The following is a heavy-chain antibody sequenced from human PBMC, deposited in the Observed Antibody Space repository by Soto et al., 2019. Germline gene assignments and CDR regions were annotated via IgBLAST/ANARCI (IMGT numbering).Heavy chain of an antibody. CDR2: ISYDGSNK. CDR3: AKDYDGLLYYFDY. J-gene: IGHJ4*02. D-gene: IGHD3-3*01. CDR1: GFTFSRYG. V-gene: IGHV3-30*18. Sequence: QVQLVESGGGVVQPGRSLRLSCAASGFTFSRYGMHWVRQAPGKGLEWVAVISYDGSNKYYADSVKGRFTISRDNSKNTLYLQMNSLRAEDTAVYYCAKDYDGLLYYFDYWGQVTLVTVSS.